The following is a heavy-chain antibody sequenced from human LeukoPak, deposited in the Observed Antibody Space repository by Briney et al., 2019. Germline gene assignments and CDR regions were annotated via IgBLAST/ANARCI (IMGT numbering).Heavy chain of an antibody. J-gene: IGHJ4*02. CDR1: GYTFTGYY. CDR2: MNPNSGNT. CDR3: ARGPDYGDYKINDY. V-gene: IGHV1-8*03. D-gene: IGHD4-17*01. Sequence: ASVKVSCKASGYTFTGYYMHWVRQATGQGLEWMGWMNPNSGNTGYAQKFQGRVTITRNTSISTAYMELSSLRSEDTAVYYCARGPDYGDYKINDYWGQGTLVTVSS.